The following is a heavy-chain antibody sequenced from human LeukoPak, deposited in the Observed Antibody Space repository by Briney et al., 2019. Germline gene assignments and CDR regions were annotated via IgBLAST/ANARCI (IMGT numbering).Heavy chain of an antibody. CDR2: VYYIGTT. V-gene: IGHV4-61*01. CDR1: GGSVGSGFSY. CDR3: ARNTTSSPWFDS. D-gene: IGHD1-1*01. J-gene: IGHJ5*01. Sequence: SETLSLTCTVSGGSVGSGFSYWTWLRQTPGQRLEWIGNVYYIGTTDYNPSLRSRVTISVDTSKNQYSLELRSVTAADTAVYFRARNTTSSPWFDSWGQGLPVVVSS.